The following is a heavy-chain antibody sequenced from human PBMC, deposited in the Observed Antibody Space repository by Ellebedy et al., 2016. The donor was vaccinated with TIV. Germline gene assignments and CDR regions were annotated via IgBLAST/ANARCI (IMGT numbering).Heavy chain of an antibody. CDR1: GFIFSSYW. Sequence: GESLKISXAASGFIFSSYWMSWVRQAPGKGLEWVANIKQDGSEKYYVDSVKGRFTISRDNAKNSLYLQMNSLRAEDTAVYYCARYGDYVWDLKTDYWGQGTLVTVSS. CDR2: IKQDGSEK. D-gene: IGHD4-17*01. J-gene: IGHJ4*02. V-gene: IGHV3-7*01. CDR3: ARYGDYVWDLKTDY.